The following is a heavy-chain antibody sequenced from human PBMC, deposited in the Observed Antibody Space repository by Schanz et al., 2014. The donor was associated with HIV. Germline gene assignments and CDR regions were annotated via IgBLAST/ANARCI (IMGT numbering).Heavy chain of an antibody. CDR2: MNPKSGNT. CDR3: ARGERTVHDAFDI. Sequence: QVQLVQSGAEVKRPGASVKVTCKASGYTFTSYAVNWVRQASGQGLEWMGWMNPKSGNTGYAQKVQGRVTMTTDTSTSTAYMELRSLTSDDTAVYYCARGERTVHDAFDIWGQGTMVTVSS. D-gene: IGHD4-17*01. CDR1: GYTFTSYA. J-gene: IGHJ3*02. V-gene: IGHV1-8*01.